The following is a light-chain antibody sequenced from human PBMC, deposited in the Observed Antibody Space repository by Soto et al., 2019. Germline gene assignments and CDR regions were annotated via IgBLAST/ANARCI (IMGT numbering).Light chain of an antibody. J-gene: IGLJ1*01. CDR2: EVS. V-gene: IGLV2-8*01. CDR1: SSDVGGYNY. Sequence: QSVLTQPPSASGSPGQSVTISCTGTSSDVGGYNYVSWYQQHPGKAPKLMIYEVSKRPSGVPDRFSGSKSGNTASLTVSGLQAEDEADYYCSPYAGSNNYVFGIGTKVTV. CDR3: SPYAGSNNYV.